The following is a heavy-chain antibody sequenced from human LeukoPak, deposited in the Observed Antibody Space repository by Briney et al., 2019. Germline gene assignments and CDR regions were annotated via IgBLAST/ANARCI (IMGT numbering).Heavy chain of an antibody. CDR3: ARDLEAVAGYFDY. D-gene: IGHD6-19*01. CDR1: GFTCSDYY. CDR2: ISSSGSTI. J-gene: IGHJ4*02. V-gene: IGHV3-11*01. Sequence: GGSLRLSCAASGFTCSDYYMSWIRQAPGKGRERVLYISSSGSTIYYADSVKGRFTISRDNAKNSLYLQMNSLRAEDTAVYYCARDLEAVAGYFDYWGQGTLVTVSS.